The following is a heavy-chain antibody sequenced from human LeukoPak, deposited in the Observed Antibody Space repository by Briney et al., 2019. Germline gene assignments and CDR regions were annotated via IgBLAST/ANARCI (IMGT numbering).Heavy chain of an antibody. J-gene: IGHJ5*02. CDR1: GFTFSSYA. CDR3: AKEGVTALRWFDP. V-gene: IGHV3-23*01. D-gene: IGHD2-21*02. CDR2: ISGSGGNT. Sequence: PGGSLRLSCAASGFTFSSYAMNWVRQAPGKGLEWVSEISGSGGNTYYADSMKGRFTISRDNSENTLYLQMNSLRAEDTAVYYCAKEGVTALRWFDPWGQGTLVTVSS.